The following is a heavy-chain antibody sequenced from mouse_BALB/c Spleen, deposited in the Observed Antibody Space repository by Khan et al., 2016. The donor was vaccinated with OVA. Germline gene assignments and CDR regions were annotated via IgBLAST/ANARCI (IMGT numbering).Heavy chain of an antibody. J-gene: IGHJ2*01. CDR2: INYSGIT. CDR1: YYSITSGYC. CDR3: YRTARINK. Sequence: DVLLQEPGLRLVKPSQSLSLTCTVIYYSITSGYCWNWIRQFPGNNLEWMGYINYSGITNYNPSLKSRFSITRDTSKNQFFLQLNSMSTENTATYDWYRTARINKWGQGTTLTVSS. D-gene: IGHD4-1*01. V-gene: IGHV3-1*02.